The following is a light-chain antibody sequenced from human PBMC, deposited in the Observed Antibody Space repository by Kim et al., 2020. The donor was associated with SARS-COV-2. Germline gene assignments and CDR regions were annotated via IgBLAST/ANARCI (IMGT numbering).Light chain of an antibody. CDR2: GAS. J-gene: IGKJ4*01. Sequence: EIVLTQSPGTLSLSPGERATLSCRASQSLSSTYLAWYQQKSGQAPRLLIHGASSRATGIPDRFSGSGSGTDFTLTISRLEPEDFAVYYCQQYDSSRLTFGGGTKVDIK. V-gene: IGKV3-20*01. CDR1: QSLSSTY. CDR3: QQYDSSRLT.